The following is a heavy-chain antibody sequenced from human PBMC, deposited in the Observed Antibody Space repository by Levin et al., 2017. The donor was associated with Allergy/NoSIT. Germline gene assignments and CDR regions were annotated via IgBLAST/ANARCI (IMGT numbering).Heavy chain of an antibody. CDR2: INWNGGST. J-gene: IGHJ4*02. Sequence: GESLKISCAASGFTFDDYGMSWVRQAPGKGLEWVSGINWNGGSTGYADSVKGRFTISRDNAKNSLYLQMNSLRAEDTALYYCARDYGDYNFDYWGQGTLVTVSS. CDR1: GFTFDDYG. CDR3: ARDYGDYNFDY. V-gene: IGHV3-20*04. D-gene: IGHD4-17*01.